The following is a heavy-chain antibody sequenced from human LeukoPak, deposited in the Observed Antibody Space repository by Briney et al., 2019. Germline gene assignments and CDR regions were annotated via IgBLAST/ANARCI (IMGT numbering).Heavy chain of an antibody. CDR3: ARDLDGTMHDGDY. CDR1: GFTFSSYA. V-gene: IGHV3-30-3*01. Sequence: GGSLRLSCAASGFTFSSYAMHWVRQAPGKGLEWVAVISYDGSNKYYADSVKVRFTISRDNSKPPLYLQMNSLRAEDTAVYYCARDLDGTMHDGDYWGQGTLVTVSS. CDR2: ISYDGSNK. D-gene: IGHD1-14*01. J-gene: IGHJ4*02.